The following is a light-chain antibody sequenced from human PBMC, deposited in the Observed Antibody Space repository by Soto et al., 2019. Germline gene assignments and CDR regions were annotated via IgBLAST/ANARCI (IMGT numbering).Light chain of an antibody. CDR2: EAS. V-gene: IGKV3-11*01. Sequence: EIVLTQSPDPLSLSPGERANLPSRASESVSTFLAWYQQKPGQAPRLLIYEASSRATGIPARFSGGGSGTVFTLTISRLEPEDFAVYYCQQRSKWPWTFGQGTKV. CDR1: ESVSTF. CDR3: QQRSKWPWT. J-gene: IGKJ1*01.